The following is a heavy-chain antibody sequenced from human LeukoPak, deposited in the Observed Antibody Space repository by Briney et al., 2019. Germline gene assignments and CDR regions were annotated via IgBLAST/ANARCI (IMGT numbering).Heavy chain of an antibody. Sequence: PSETLSLTCTVSGGSISSYYWSWIRQPPGKGLEWIGYIYYSGSTNYNPSLKSRVTISVDTSKNQFSLKLSSVTAADTAVYYCARHEDYYDSSGYYTSWGQGTLVTVSS. V-gene: IGHV4-59*01. D-gene: IGHD3-22*01. CDR1: GGSISSYY. CDR3: ARHEDYYDSSGYYTS. CDR2: IYYSGST. J-gene: IGHJ4*02.